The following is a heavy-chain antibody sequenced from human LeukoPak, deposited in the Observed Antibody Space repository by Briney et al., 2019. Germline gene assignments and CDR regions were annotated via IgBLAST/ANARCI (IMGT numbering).Heavy chain of an antibody. D-gene: IGHD1-26*01. V-gene: IGHV3-7*01. Sequence: GGSLRLSCEASGFTFSRYWMSWVRQAPGRGPEWVANLAEDGSMTQYAGSVKGRFTISRDNAKSSVYLQMSSLKAEDSAVYYCARDEKSGYFVYWGQGSLVSVSS. J-gene: IGHJ4*02. CDR1: GFTFSRYW. CDR2: LAEDGSMT. CDR3: ARDEKSGYFVY.